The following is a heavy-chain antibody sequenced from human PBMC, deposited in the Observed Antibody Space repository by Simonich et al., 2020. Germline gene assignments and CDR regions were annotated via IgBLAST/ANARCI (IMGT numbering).Heavy chain of an antibody. CDR1: GGSISSYY. Sequence: QVQLQESGPGLVKPSETLSLTCTVSGGSISSYYWSWIRQPPGKGLEWIGDSYYSGSTNYHPSLKRRVTISVDTSKNQFSLKLSSVTAADTAVYYCARLPDYWGQGTLVTVSS. J-gene: IGHJ4*02. CDR2: SYYSGST. CDR3: ARLPDY. V-gene: IGHV4-59*08.